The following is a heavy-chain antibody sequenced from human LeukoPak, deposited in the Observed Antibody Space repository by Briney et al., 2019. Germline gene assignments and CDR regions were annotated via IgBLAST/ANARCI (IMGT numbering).Heavy chain of an antibody. V-gene: IGHV3-30*02. CDR1: GFTFSSYG. Sequence: PGGSLRLSCAASGFTFSSYGMHWVRQAPGKGLEWVAFIRYDGSNKYSADSVRGRFTISRDNSKNTLYLQMNSLRAEDTAVYYCAKGPPSSSAQYFQHWGQGTLVTVSS. J-gene: IGHJ1*01. CDR3: AKGPPSSSAQYFQH. D-gene: IGHD6-6*01. CDR2: IRYDGSNK.